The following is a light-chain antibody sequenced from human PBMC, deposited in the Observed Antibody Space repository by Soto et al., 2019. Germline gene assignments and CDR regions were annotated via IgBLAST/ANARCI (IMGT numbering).Light chain of an antibody. V-gene: IGKV1-39*01. CDR1: HSISSW. CDR2: AAS. CDR3: QQSYSTPWT. J-gene: IGKJ1*01. Sequence: QIIMYTSTLSASVGDRVSITCRAMHSISSWLAWYQQKPGRAPKLLIYAASSLQSGVPSRFSGSGSGTDFTLTISSLQPEDFATYYCQQSYSTPWTFGQGTKVDIK.